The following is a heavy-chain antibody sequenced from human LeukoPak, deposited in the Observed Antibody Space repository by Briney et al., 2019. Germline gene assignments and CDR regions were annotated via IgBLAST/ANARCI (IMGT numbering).Heavy chain of an antibody. V-gene: IGHV4-4*07. Sequence: SETLSLTCTGSGGCISSYYWSWIRQPAGKGLEWIGRIYTSGSTNYNPSLKSRVTMSVDTSKNQFSLKLSSVTAADTAVYYCARDEQQLLGAFDIWGQGTMVTVSS. CDR2: IYTSGST. CDR1: GGCISSYY. D-gene: IGHD6-13*01. J-gene: IGHJ3*02. CDR3: ARDEQQLLGAFDI.